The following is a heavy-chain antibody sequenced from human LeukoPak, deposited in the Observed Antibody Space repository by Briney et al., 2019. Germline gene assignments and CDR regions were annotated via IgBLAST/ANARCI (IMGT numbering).Heavy chain of an antibody. V-gene: IGHV4-59*08. D-gene: IGHD4-17*01. Sequence: SETLSLTCTVSGGSISSYYWSWIRQPPGKGLEWIGYIYYSGSTNYNPSLKSRVTISVDTSKNQFSLKLSSVTAADTAVYYCAGRRTYDYGPKGYYYGMDVWGQGTTVTVSS. CDR2: IYYSGST. CDR3: AGRRTYDYGPKGYYYGMDV. CDR1: GGSISSYY. J-gene: IGHJ6*02.